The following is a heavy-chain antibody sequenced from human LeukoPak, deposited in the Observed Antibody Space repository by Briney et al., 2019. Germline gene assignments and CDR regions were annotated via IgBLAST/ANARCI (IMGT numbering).Heavy chain of an antibody. Sequence: PSQTLSLTCTVSGGSISSGGYYWSWIRQPPGKGLEWIGYIYHSGSTYYNPSLKSRVTISVDRSKNQFSLKLSSVTAADTAVYYCARGLPYSSSSFDYWGQGTLVTVSS. J-gene: IGHJ4*02. V-gene: IGHV4-30-2*01. CDR3: ARGLPYSSSSFDY. D-gene: IGHD6-6*01. CDR2: IYHSGST. CDR1: GGSISSGGYY.